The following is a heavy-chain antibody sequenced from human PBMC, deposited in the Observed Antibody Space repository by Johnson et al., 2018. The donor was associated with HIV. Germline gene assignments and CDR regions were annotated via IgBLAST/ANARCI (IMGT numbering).Heavy chain of an antibody. J-gene: IGHJ3*02. V-gene: IGHV3-66*01. Sequence: VQLVESGGGLVQPGGSLRLSCASGFTVSTNYMSWVRQAPGKGLEWVSVIYSGGSSYYADSVKGRFTISRDNSNNTLYLQMNSLRAEDTAVYYCAKSGPRAFDIWGRGTVVTVSS. CDR2: IYSGGSS. CDR3: AKSGPRAFDI. CDR1: GFTVSTNY. D-gene: IGHD2-8*02.